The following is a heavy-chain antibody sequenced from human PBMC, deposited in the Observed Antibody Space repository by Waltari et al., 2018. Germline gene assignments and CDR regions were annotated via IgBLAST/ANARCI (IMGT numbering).Heavy chain of an antibody. CDR2: ITPFNGNT. D-gene: IGHD1-26*01. J-gene: IGHJ6*03. Sequence: QMQLVQSGAEVKKTGSSVKVSCKASGYTFTYRYLPWVPTAPGQALEWMGWITPFNGNTNYAQKFQDRVTITRDTSARTAYMELSGLRSEDMAIYFCARDGREVATPQLNYYYYYMDVWGRGTTVTVSS. CDR3: ARDGREVATPQLNYYYYYMDV. V-gene: IGHV1-45*02. CDR1: GYTFTYRY.